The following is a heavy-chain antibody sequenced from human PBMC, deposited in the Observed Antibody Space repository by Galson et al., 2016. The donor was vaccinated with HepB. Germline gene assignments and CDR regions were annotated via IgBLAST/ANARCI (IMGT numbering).Heavy chain of an antibody. V-gene: IGHV1-46*01. D-gene: IGHD5-18*01. CDR3: ARDPIQYYYYYGMDV. CDR1: GYSFSSHY. J-gene: IGHJ6*02. Sequence: SVKVSCKASGYSFSSHYMHWVRQAPGQGLEWIAIINPSDGSSRYAQKFQGRVTMTRDTSTSTVYMELSSLRSEETAVYYCARDPIQYYYYYGMDVWGQGTTVTFSS. CDR2: INPSDGSS.